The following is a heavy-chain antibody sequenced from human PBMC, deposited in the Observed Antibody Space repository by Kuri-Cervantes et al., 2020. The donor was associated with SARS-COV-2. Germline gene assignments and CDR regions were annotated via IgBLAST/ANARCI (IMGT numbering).Heavy chain of an antibody. D-gene: IGHD6-13*01. CDR3: PSQWVYSDFDY. CDR1: GFTFNFYS. V-gene: IGHV3-30-3*01. CDR2: ISNDGSNK. J-gene: IGHJ4*02. Sequence: GESLKISCVGSGFTFNFYSLHWVRQAPGKGLEWVAVISNDGSNKYYTDSVQGRFTISRDNSKNTLYLQMDSLRAEDTAVYYCPSQWVYSDFDYWGQGVLVTVSS.